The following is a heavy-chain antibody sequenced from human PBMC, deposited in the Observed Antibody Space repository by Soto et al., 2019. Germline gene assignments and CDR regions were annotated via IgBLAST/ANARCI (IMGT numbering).Heavy chain of an antibody. Sequence: ASVNVSCKASGYTFTSYYMHWVRQAPGQGLEWMGGIIPIFGTANYAQKFQGRVTITADESTSTAYMELSSLRSEDTAVYYCARVGSSRFDPWGQGTLVTVSS. J-gene: IGHJ5*02. D-gene: IGHD6-6*01. CDR2: IIPIFGTA. CDR3: ARVGSSRFDP. CDR1: GYTFTSYY. V-gene: IGHV1-69*13.